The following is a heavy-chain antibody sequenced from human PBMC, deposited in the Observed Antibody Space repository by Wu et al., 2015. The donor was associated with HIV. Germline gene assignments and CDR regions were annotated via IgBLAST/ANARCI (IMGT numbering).Heavy chain of an antibody. J-gene: IGHJ4*02. D-gene: IGHD5-18*01. V-gene: IGHV1-69*13. CDR1: GVTFTSYA. Sequence: QVQLLQSGAEVKNPGSSVRVSCKASGVTFTSYALSWVRQAPGQGLEWMGRLIPMYGTANYAQKFQGRVTITADESTSTAYMDMSSLTSDDTAMYYCAGGGGRTSMDPFDFWGQGTLVTSPQ. CDR3: AGGGGRTSMDPFDF. CDR2: LIPMYGTA.